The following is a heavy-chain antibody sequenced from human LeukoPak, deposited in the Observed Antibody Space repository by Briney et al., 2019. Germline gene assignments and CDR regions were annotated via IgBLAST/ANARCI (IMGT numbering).Heavy chain of an antibody. D-gene: IGHD3-3*01. CDR1: GGTFSSYG. Sequence: ASVKVSCKASGGTFSSYGISWVRQAPGQGLEWMGWISAYNGNTNYAQKLQGRVTMTTDTSTSTAYMELRSLRSDDTVVYYCARDGDIWSGYPRRHYYYGMDVWGQGTTVTVSS. V-gene: IGHV1-18*01. CDR2: ISAYNGNT. J-gene: IGHJ6*02. CDR3: ARDGDIWSGYPRRHYYYGMDV.